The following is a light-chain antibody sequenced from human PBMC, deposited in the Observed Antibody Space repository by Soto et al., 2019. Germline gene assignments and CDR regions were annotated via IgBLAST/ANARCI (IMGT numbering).Light chain of an antibody. J-gene: IGKJ4*01. CDR3: QNYGSPVT. Sequence: EIVLTQSPATLSLSPGERATLSCRASQSVSSYLAWYQQKPGQAPRLLIYDASNRATGIPARFSGSGSGTDFTLTISSLEPEDFAVYYCQNYGSPVTFGGGTKVDIK. V-gene: IGKV3-11*01. CDR1: QSVSSY. CDR2: DAS.